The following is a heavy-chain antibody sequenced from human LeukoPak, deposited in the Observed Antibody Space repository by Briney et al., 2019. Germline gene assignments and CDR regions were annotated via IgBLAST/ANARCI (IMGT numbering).Heavy chain of an antibody. Sequence: GGSLRLSCAASGFTFSDYSMNWVRQAPGKGLEWVSSISSSSSYIYYADSVMGRFTISRDHAKNSLYLQMNSLRAEDTAVYYCGRDDSSYYFDSWGQGTLVTVSS. CDR2: ISSSSSYI. V-gene: IGHV3-21*01. D-gene: IGHD3-22*01. J-gene: IGHJ4*02. CDR3: GRDDSSYYFDS. CDR1: GFTFSDYS.